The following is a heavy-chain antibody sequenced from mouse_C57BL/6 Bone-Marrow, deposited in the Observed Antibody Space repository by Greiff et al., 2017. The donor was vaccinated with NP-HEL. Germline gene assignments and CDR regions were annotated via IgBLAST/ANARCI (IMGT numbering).Heavy chain of an antibody. V-gene: IGHV1-5*01. D-gene: IGHD2-5*01. J-gene: IGHJ1*03. CDR1: GYTFTSYW. Sequence: EVHLVESGTVLARPGASVKMSCKTSGYTFTSYWMHWVQQRPGQGLEWIGAIYPGNSDTSYNQKFKGKAKLTAVTTASTAYMELSSLTNEDSAVYYCTRDYSNYPWYFEVWGTGTTVSVSS. CDR2: IYPGNSDT. CDR3: TRDYSNYPWYFEV.